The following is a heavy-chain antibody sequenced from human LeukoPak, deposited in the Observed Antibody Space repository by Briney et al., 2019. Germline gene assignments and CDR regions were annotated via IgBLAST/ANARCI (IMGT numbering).Heavy chain of an antibody. CDR1: GGSFSGYY. CDR3: ARGYYDFDY. D-gene: IGHD3-3*01. Sequence: SETLSLTCAVYGGSFSGYYWSWIRQPPGKGLGWIGEINHSGSTNYNPSLKSRVTISVDTSKNQFSLKLSSVTAADTAVYYCARGYYDFDYWGQGTLVTVSS. CDR2: INHSGST. J-gene: IGHJ4*02. V-gene: IGHV4-34*01.